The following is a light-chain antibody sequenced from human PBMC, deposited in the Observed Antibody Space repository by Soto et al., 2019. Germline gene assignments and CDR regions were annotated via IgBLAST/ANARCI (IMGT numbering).Light chain of an antibody. J-gene: IGKJ4*01. Sequence: DIQMTQSPSSLSASVGDRVTITCQASPDIINYLNWYQQKPGKAPKLLIYDASNLETGVPSRFSGSGSGTDFTFTISSLQPEDIATYYCQHLLTFGGGTKVEIK. CDR3: QHLLT. V-gene: IGKV1-33*01. CDR2: DAS. CDR1: PDIINY.